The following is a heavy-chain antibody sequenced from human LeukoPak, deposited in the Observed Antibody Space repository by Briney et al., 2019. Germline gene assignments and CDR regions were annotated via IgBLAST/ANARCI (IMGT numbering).Heavy chain of an antibody. CDR2: IYSSGSP. Sequence: SETLSLTCTVSGGSISSHNWNWIRQPPGKGLEWIGDIYSSGSPNYNPSLKSRVAISVDTSKNQFSLKLSSVTAADTAVYYCARGDSSGYYTFFDYWGQGTLVTVSS. CDR1: GGSISSHN. V-gene: IGHV4-59*11. D-gene: IGHD3-22*01. CDR3: ARGDSSGYYTFFDY. J-gene: IGHJ4*02.